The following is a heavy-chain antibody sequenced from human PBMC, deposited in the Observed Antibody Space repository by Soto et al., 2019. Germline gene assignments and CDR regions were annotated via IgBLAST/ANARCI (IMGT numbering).Heavy chain of an antibody. CDR3: ARRSTSPYYYYGMDV. CDR1: GYTFTTYC. J-gene: IGHJ6*02. Sequence: ASVKVSCKASGYTFTTYCIHWLRQAPGQGLEWVGIINPSGGATSYAQKIQGRVTMTSDTSTSTAYMELSGLTSEDTAVYYCARRSTSPYYYYGMDVWGQGTTVTVSS. V-gene: IGHV1-46*01. CDR2: INPSGGAT. D-gene: IGHD2-2*01.